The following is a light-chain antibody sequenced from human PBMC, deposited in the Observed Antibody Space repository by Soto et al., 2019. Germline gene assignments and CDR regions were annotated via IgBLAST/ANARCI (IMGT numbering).Light chain of an antibody. V-gene: IGKV3-20*01. Sequence: EIVLTQSPGTLSLSPGERATLSCRASQSVSSNYLAWYQQKPGQAPRLLIYGASSRATGISDKFSGSGSGTDFTLTISRLEPEDFAVYSCQQNDSSPWTFGQGTKVEIK. CDR2: GAS. CDR3: QQNDSSPWT. CDR1: QSVSSNY. J-gene: IGKJ1*01.